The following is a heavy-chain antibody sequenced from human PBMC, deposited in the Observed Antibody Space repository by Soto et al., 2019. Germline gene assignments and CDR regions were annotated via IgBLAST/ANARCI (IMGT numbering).Heavy chain of an antibody. CDR2: ISWNSGSI. D-gene: IGHD3-22*01. V-gene: IGHV3-9*01. CDR1: GFTFDDYA. J-gene: IGHJ3*02. CDR3: AKKMYYYDSSGYPGGAFDI. Sequence: PGGSLRLSCAASGFTFDDYAMHWVRQAPGKGLEWVSGISWNSGSIGYADSVKGRFTISRDNAKNSLYLQMNSLRAEDTALYYCAKKMYYYDSSGYPGGAFDIWGQGTMVTVSS.